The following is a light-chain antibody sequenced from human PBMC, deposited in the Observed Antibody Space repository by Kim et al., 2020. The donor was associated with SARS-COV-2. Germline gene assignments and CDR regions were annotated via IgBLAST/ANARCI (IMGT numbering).Light chain of an antibody. Sequence: SYKLTQPPSVSVSPGQTASITCSGDKLGDKYACWYQQKPGQSPVLVIYQDSKRPSGIPERFSGSNSGNTATLTISGTQAMDEADYYCQAWDSSTPVVFGG. CDR2: QDS. V-gene: IGLV3-1*01. CDR3: QAWDSSTPVV. CDR1: KLGDKY. J-gene: IGLJ2*01.